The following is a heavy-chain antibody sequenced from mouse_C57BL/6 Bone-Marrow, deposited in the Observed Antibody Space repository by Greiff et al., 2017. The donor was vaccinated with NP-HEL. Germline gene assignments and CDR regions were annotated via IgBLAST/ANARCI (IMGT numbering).Heavy chain of an antibody. Sequence: QVQLQQPGTELVKPGASVKLSCKASGYTFTSYWMHWVKQRPGQGLEWIGMINPSSGGTNYNEKFKSKATLTVDKSSSTAYMQLSSLTSEDSAVYSGERGSHRINHFDYWGQGTILTVSS. CDR2: INPSSGGT. CDR3: ERGSHRINHFDY. CDR1: GYTFTSYW. D-gene: IGHD1-1*02. J-gene: IGHJ2*01. V-gene: IGHV1-64*01.